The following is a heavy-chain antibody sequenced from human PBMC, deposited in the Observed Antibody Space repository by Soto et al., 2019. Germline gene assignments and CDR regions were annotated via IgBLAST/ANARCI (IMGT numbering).Heavy chain of an antibody. V-gene: IGHV1-3*01. J-gene: IGHJ5*02. CDR2: INAGNGNT. CDR3: ARVGGSGWYGWFDP. D-gene: IGHD6-19*01. Sequence: GASVKVSCKASGYTFTSYAMHWVRQAPGQRLEWMGWINAGNGNTKYSQKFQGRVTITRDTSASTAYMELSSLRSEDTAVYYCARVGGSGWYGWFDPWGQGTLVTVSS. CDR1: GYTFTSYA.